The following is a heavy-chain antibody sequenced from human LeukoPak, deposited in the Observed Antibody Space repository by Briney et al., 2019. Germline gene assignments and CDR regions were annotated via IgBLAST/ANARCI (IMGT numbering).Heavy chain of an antibody. J-gene: IGHJ4*02. CDR1: GYSFTNDW. Sequence: ASVKISCKGFGYSFTNDWIGWVRQMPGKGLEWMGIIYPGDSDAKYSPSFQGQVTMSVDKSITTAYLQWSSLKASDTAMYYCARTNWGALDYWGQGTLVTVSS. V-gene: IGHV5-51*01. D-gene: IGHD7-27*01. CDR2: IYPGDSDA. CDR3: ARTNWGALDY.